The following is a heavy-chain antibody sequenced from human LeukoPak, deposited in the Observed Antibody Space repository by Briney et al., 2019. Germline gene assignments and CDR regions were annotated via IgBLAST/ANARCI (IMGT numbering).Heavy chain of an antibody. Sequence: GGSLRLSCVGSGFTFRSHAMSWVRHAPEKGLEFVSGIYENGGTTYYADSVKGRFSISRDNSKNTLYLQMDSLRGEDTAVYYCAKDFRIGYSAHFDYWGQGALVTVSS. CDR1: GFTFRSHA. J-gene: IGHJ4*02. V-gene: IGHV3-23*01. CDR2: IYENGGTT. D-gene: IGHD2-21*01. CDR3: AKDFRIGYSAHFDY.